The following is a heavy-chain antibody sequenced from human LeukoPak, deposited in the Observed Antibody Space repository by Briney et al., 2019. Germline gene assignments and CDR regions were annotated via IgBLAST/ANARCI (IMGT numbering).Heavy chain of an antibody. CDR2: ISSSGNTI. Sequence: GGSLRLSCAASGFTFSNYWMNWFRQAPGKGLEWVSYISSSGNTIYYADSVKGRFTISRDNAKNSLYLQMNSLRAEDTAVYYCARVPLIAAAGYSFDPWGQGTLVTVSS. J-gene: IGHJ5*02. D-gene: IGHD6-13*01. CDR3: ARVPLIAAAGYSFDP. V-gene: IGHV3-48*04. CDR1: GFTFSNYW.